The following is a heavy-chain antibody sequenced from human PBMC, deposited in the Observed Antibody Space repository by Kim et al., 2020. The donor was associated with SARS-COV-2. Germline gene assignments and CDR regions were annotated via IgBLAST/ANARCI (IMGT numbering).Heavy chain of an antibody. J-gene: IGHJ4*02. CDR3: TRRGIAAALDY. V-gene: IGHV4-34*01. D-gene: IGHD6-13*01. Sequence: TNYNPSLKSRVTISVDTSKNQFSLKLSSVTAADTAVYYCTRRGIAAALDYWGQGTLVTVSS. CDR2: T.